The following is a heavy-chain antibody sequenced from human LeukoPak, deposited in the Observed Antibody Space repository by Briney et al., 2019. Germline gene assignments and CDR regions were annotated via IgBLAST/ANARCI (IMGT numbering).Heavy chain of an antibody. CDR3: ARDLGYSRSSGRSDWFDP. CDR2: IYYSGST. V-gene: IGHV4-59*01. Sequence: SETLSLTCTVSGGSISSYYWSWIRQPPGKGLEWIGYIYYSGSTNYNPSLKSRVTISVATSKNQFSLELSSVTAADTAVYYCARDLGYSRSSGRSDWFDPWGQGTLVTVSS. J-gene: IGHJ5*02. D-gene: IGHD6-6*01. CDR1: GGSISSYY.